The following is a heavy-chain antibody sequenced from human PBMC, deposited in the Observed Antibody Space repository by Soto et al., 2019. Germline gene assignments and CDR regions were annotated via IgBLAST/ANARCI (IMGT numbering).Heavy chain of an antibody. CDR1: GDTFTSFG. Sequence: QVQFVQAGTEVKEPGASVKVSCKASGDTFTSFGVNWVRQAHGQGLEWIGWVNAYNCNTKYSKSLKGRVTMTADTSPYTAYMEVESLRSDDTATYYSATGAAGIAAHVIGGEGTPVIVSS. CDR3: ATGAAGIAAHVI. J-gene: IGHJ1*01. V-gene: IGHV1-18*01. D-gene: IGHD6-6*01. CDR2: VNAYNCNT.